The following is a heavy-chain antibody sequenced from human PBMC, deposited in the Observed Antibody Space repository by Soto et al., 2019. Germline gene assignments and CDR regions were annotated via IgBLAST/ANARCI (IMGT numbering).Heavy chain of an antibody. CDR3: AKDLGVFSSSGYDY. Sequence: GSLGLPGAASGCTFSSYAMSWVRQAPGKGLEWVSAISGSGGSTYYADSVKGRFTISRDNSKNTLYLQMNSLRAEDTAVYYCAKDLGVFSSSGYDYWGQGTPVTVYS. CDR1: GCTFSSYA. CDR2: ISGSGGST. J-gene: IGHJ4*02. V-gene: IGHV3-23*01. D-gene: IGHD3-22*01.